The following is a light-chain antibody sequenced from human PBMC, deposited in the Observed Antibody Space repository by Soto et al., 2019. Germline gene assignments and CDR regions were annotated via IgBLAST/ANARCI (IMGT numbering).Light chain of an antibody. CDR1: QSLLHSNGDNY. J-gene: IGKJ3*01. CDR3: MQGLSGFT. Sequence: DIVMTQSPLSLPVTPGEPASISCRSSQSLLHSNGDNYLEWYLQKPGQSPQLLIYLGSDRASGVPDRFSGRGSGTDFTLKISSVEAEDVVVYYCMQGLSGFTFGPGTTVEIK. CDR2: LGS. V-gene: IGKV2-28*01.